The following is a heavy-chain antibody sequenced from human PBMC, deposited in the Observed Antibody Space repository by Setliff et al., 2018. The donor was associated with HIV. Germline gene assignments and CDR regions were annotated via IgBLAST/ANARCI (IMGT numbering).Heavy chain of an antibody. CDR2: IYYSGST. CDR3: ARQAIFGYYDSSGYLDY. Sequence: TASETLSLTCTVSGGSISSGSYYWGWIRQPPGKGLERIGSIYYSGSTYYNPSLQSRVTISVDTSKNLFSLRLSSVTASDTAVYYCARQAIFGYYDSSGYLDYWGQGTLVTVSS. J-gene: IGHJ4*02. D-gene: IGHD3-22*01. CDR1: GGSISSGSYY. V-gene: IGHV4-39*01.